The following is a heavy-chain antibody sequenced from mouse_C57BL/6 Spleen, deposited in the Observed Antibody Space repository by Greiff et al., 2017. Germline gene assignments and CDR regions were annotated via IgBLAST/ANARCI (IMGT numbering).Heavy chain of an antibody. D-gene: IGHD2-2*01. Sequence: VQLQQSGAELMKPGASVKLSCKATGYTFTGYWIEWVKQRPGHGLEWIGAILPGSGSTNYNEKFKGKATFTADTSSNTAYMQLSSLTTEDSAIYYCARGGYYGYDGAWFAYWGQGTLVTVSA. J-gene: IGHJ3*01. CDR2: ILPGSGST. CDR1: GYTFTGYW. CDR3: ARGGYYGYDGAWFAY. V-gene: IGHV1-9*01.